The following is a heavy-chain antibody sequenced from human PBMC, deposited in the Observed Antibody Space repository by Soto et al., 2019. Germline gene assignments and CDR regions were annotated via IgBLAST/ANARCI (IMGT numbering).Heavy chain of an antibody. CDR2: INAGNGNT. Sequence: QVQLVQSGAEVKKPGASVKVSCKASGYTFTSYAMHWVRQAPGQRLEWMGWINAGNGNTKYSQKFQGRVTITRDTSASTAYMELSSLRSEDTAVYYCARGWGITMIVVAADYWGQGTLVTVSS. CDR3: ARGWGITMIVVAADY. V-gene: IGHV1-3*01. CDR1: GYTFTSYA. D-gene: IGHD3-22*01. J-gene: IGHJ4*02.